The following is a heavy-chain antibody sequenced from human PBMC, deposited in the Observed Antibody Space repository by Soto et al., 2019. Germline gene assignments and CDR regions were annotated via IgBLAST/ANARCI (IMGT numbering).Heavy chain of an antibody. CDR1: GGTFSSYA. Sequence: QVQLVQSGAEVKKPGSSVKVSCKASGGTFSSYAISWVRQAPGQGLEWMGGIIPIFGTANYAQKFQGRGTITADESTSTAYMELSSLRSDDTAVYYCASLRAGATNLYYFDYWGQGTLVTVSS. V-gene: IGHV1-69*12. CDR3: ASLRAGATNLYYFDY. CDR2: IIPIFGTA. J-gene: IGHJ4*02. D-gene: IGHD1-26*01.